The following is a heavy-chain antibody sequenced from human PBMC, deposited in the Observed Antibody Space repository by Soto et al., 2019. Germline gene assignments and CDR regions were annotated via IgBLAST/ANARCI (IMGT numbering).Heavy chain of an antibody. Sequence: QVQLIQSGAEVRKPGASVKVSCKVPENTLTELTIDWLRQAPGKGLEWMGRSAPEEGEPIYPQKFQGRVSMAEDPSTDTAYMELTSLRFEDTAVYFCAADRKIVGTIGAFDFWGQATLLTVSS. CDR3: AADRKIVGTIGAFDF. CDR1: ENTLTELT. J-gene: IGHJ4*02. D-gene: IGHD1-26*01. CDR2: SAPEEGEP. V-gene: IGHV1-24*01.